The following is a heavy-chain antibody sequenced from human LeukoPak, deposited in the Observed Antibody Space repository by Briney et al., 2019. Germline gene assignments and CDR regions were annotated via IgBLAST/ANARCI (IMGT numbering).Heavy chain of an antibody. CDR1: GDSVSSNSAA. D-gene: IGHD1-1*01. V-gene: IGHV6-1*01. J-gene: IGHJ6*02. CDR2: TYYRSKWYN. Sequence: SQTLSLTCAISGDSVSSNSAAWNWIRQSPSRGLEWLGRTYYRSKWYNDYAVSVKSRITINPDTSKNQFSLQLNSVTPEDTAVYYCARDREDDPYPTLYYYGMDVWGQGTTVTVSS. CDR3: ARDREDDPYPTLYYYGMDV.